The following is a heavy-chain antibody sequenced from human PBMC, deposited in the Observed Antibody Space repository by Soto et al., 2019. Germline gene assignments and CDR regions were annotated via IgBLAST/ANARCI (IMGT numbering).Heavy chain of an antibody. Sequence: SETLSLTCTVSGGSISSSSYYWGWIRQPPGKGLEWIGSIYYSGSTYYNPSLKSRVTISVDTSKNQFSLKLSSVTAADTAVYYCAGARDHYYDSSGYPFPFDYWGQGTLVTVSS. V-gene: IGHV4-39*01. J-gene: IGHJ4*02. D-gene: IGHD3-22*01. CDR1: GGSISSSSYY. CDR2: IYYSGST. CDR3: AGARDHYYDSSGYPFPFDY.